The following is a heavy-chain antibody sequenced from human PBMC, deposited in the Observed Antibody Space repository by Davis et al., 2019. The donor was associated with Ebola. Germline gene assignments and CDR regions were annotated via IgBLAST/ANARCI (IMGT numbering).Heavy chain of an antibody. V-gene: IGHV4-39*01. CDR3: ARRGSGYLFDY. CDR1: GGSISSYY. Sequence: GSLRLSCTVSGGSISSYYWGWIRQPPGKGLEWIGSIYYSGSTYYNPSLKSRVTISVDTSKNQFSLKLSSVTAADTAVYYCARRGSGYLFDYWGQGTLVTVSS. D-gene: IGHD3-22*01. J-gene: IGHJ4*02. CDR2: IYYSGST.